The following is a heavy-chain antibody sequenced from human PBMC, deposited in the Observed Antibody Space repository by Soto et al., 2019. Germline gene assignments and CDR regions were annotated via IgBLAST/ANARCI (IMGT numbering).Heavy chain of an antibody. J-gene: IGHJ5*02. Sequence: GGSLRHSCAASGFFFSTYGMHWVRQDPGKGLEWVTLISYDGSTQYYADSVKGRFTVSRENPKNTVSLQMNSLRPEDTAVYYCVKDRQYCSGGSCQRSFVSWFQGSLVAVSS. D-gene: IGHD2-15*01. CDR2: ISYDGSTQ. V-gene: IGHV3-30*18. CDR3: VKDRQYCSGGSCQRSFVS. CDR1: GFFFSTYG.